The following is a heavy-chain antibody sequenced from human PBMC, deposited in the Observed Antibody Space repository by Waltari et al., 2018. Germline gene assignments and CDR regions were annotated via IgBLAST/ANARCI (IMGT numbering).Heavy chain of an antibody. D-gene: IGHD1-26*01. V-gene: IGHV3-53*01. Sequence: EVQLVESGGGLIQPGGSLRLSCAASGFTVSTNYMTWVRQAPGKGLEWLSVIYRGGSTYCADSVKGRFTISRDNSKNTLYLQMNSLRAEDTAVYYCARDPSGSYPGDYWGQGTLVTVSS. CDR2: IYRGGST. CDR3: ARDPSGSYPGDY. CDR1: GFTVSTNY. J-gene: IGHJ4*02.